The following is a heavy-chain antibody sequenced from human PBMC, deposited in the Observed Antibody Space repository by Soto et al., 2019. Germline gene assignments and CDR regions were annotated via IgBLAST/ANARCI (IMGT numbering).Heavy chain of an antibody. Sequence: GASVKVSCKASGCTFTSYYMHWVRQAPGQGLEWMGIINPSGGSTSYAQKFQGRVTMTRDTSTSTVYMELSSLRSEDTAVYYCAREGTSSSDRDYYYGMDVWGQGTTVTVSS. D-gene: IGHD6-6*01. CDR2: INPSGGST. CDR3: AREGTSSSDRDYYYGMDV. J-gene: IGHJ6*02. V-gene: IGHV1-46*01. CDR1: GCTFTSYY.